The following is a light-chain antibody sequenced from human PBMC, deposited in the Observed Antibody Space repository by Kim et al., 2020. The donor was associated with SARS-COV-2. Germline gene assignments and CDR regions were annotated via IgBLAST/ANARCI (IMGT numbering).Light chain of an antibody. Sequence: DIQMTQSPSALSAAVGDRVTITCRAGRNIKNYLNWYQQKPGKAPNVLIYGASTLQSGVPSRFSGSGSGTDFTLTISSLQPEDFATYYCQQSFSTLYTFGQGTKLEIK. CDR3: QQSFSTLYT. V-gene: IGKV1-39*01. J-gene: IGKJ2*01. CDR2: GAS. CDR1: RNIKNY.